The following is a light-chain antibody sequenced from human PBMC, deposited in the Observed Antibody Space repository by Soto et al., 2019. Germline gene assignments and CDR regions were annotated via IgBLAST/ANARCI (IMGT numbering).Light chain of an antibody. J-gene: IGLJ1*01. CDR1: SSDVGGYNY. V-gene: IGLV2-14*01. Sequence: QSVLTQPASVSGSPGQSITISCTGTSSDVGGYNYVSWYQQHPGKAPKLIIYEVSNRPSGVSNRFSGSKSGNTASLTISRLQAEDEADYYCNSYTSKSTGVVGTGTKLTVL. CDR3: NSYTSKSTGV. CDR2: EVS.